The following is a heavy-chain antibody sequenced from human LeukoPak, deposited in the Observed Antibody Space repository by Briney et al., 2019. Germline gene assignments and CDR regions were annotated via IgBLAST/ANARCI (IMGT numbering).Heavy chain of an antibody. CDR3: ARGSPVGSSEVDAFEI. V-gene: IGHV1-2*02. Sequence: ASVKVSCKASAYTFTDYFIHWVRQAPGQGLEWMGWINPKSGGTDCAQKFQGRVSMTGDTSITTAYIELTRVTSDDTAVYYCARGSPVGSSEVDAFEIWGQGTMVTVSS. D-gene: IGHD1-26*01. CDR2: INPKSGGT. CDR1: AYTFTDYF. J-gene: IGHJ3*02.